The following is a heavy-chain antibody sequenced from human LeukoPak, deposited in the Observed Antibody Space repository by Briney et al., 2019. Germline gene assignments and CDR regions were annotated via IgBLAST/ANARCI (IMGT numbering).Heavy chain of an antibody. D-gene: IGHD3-10*01. Sequence: GGSLRLSCAASGFTVTSTSMSWVRQAPGKGLEWVSVIYSGGDTYYADSVKDRFTVSRDNSKNTLFLQMNGLRAEDTAVYYCTRDGSGSQGFWGQGTLVTVSS. CDR3: TRDGSGSQGF. J-gene: IGHJ4*02. CDR2: IYSGGDT. CDR1: GFTVTSTS. V-gene: IGHV3-66*01.